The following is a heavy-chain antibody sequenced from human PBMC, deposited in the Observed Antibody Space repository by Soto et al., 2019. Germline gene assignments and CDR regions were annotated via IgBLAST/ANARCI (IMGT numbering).Heavy chain of an antibody. CDR1: RDSFTSYW. CDR2: RYPGDSDT. Sequence: GESLKISCKGSRDSFTSYWIGRVRQMPGKGLEWMGIRYPGDSDTRYRTSLQGQVTISADKSISTAYLQWSSLKASETAMYECARRLRYSSGWDGMDVWGQGTKVNVSS. CDR3: ARRLRYSSGWDGMDV. D-gene: IGHD6-19*01. V-gene: IGHV5-51*01. J-gene: IGHJ6*01.